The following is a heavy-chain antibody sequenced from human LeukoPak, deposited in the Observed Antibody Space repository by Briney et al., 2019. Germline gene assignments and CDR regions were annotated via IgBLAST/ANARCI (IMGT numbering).Heavy chain of an antibody. V-gene: IGHV1-46*01. CDR3: ARGQKYRNGYTVTELGSGYFDY. D-gene: IGHD5-18*01. CDR2: INPSGGST. J-gene: IGHJ4*02. CDR1: GYTFTSYY. Sequence: ASVKVSCKASGYTFTSYYMHWVRQAPGQGLEWMGMINPSGGSTSYAQKFQGRVTMTRDMSTSTVYMELSSLRSEDTAVYYCARGQKYRNGYTVTELGSGYFDYRGQGTLVTVSS.